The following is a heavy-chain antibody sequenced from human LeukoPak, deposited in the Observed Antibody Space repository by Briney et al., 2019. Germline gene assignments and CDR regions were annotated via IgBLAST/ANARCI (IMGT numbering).Heavy chain of an antibody. D-gene: IGHD2-2*01. CDR1: GFTFSSYG. CDR2: IRYDGSNK. Sequence: PGGSLRLSCAASGFTFSSYGMHWVRQAPGKGLEWVAFIRYDGSNKYYADSVKGRFTISRDNSKNTLYLQMNSLRAEDTAVYYCAKEGIGKYQLLYYMDVWGKGTTVTVSS. J-gene: IGHJ6*03. CDR3: AKEGIGKYQLLYYMDV. V-gene: IGHV3-30*02.